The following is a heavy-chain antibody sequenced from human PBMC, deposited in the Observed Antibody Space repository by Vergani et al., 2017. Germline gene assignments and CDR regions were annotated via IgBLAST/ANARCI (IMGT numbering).Heavy chain of an antibody. CDR3: TKGSRGYTGYFFDY. CDR2: VSGSSATL. D-gene: IGHD5-12*01. CDR1: GFSFPGYA. Sequence: EVDLVESGEGLAQPGGSLRLSCEASGFSFPGYAMSWVRQAPGKGLEWVSSVSGSSATLYYADSVKGRFIISRDNSKNTLHLQMNSLRADDTAVYYCTKGSRGYTGYFFDYWGQGTLATVSS. J-gene: IGHJ4*02. V-gene: IGHV3-23*04.